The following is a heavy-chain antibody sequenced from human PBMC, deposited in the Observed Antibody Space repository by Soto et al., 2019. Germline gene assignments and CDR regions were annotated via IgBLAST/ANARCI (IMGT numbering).Heavy chain of an antibody. CDR1: GYTFTSYD. J-gene: IGHJ4*02. CDR3: ARGGSYDILTGYYYYFDY. D-gene: IGHD3-9*01. Sequence: ASVKVSCKASGYTFTSYDINWVRQATGQGLEWMGWMNPNSGNTGYAQKFQGRVTMTRNTSISTAYMELSSLRSEDTAVYYCARGGSYDILTGYYYYFDYWGQGTLVTVSS. V-gene: IGHV1-8*01. CDR2: MNPNSGNT.